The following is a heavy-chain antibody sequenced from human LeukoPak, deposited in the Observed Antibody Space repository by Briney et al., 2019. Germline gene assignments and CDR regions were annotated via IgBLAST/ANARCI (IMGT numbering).Heavy chain of an antibody. J-gene: IGHJ4*02. V-gene: IGHV4-59*08. CDR2: IYNSGTN. CDR1: GVSINSYN. Sequence: SETLSLTCTGSGVSINSYNWSWIPQPPGKGLEWCVSIYNSGTNNYNPSLDSRATTSVKTTSKLFSLTLNSVTAAKTAEYYCARHGYASGSGYFDYWGQGTLVTVSS. CDR3: ARHGYASGSGYFDY. D-gene: IGHD3-10*01.